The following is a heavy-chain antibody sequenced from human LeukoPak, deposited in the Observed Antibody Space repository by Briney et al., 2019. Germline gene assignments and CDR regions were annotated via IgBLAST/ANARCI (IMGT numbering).Heavy chain of an antibody. CDR2: IYYSGST. CDR1: GGSISSSSYY. V-gene: IGHV4-39*01. CDR3: ARPMVRGVINIHFDY. D-gene: IGHD3-10*01. J-gene: IGHJ4*02. Sequence: PSETLSLTCTVSGGSISSSSYYWGWIRQPPGKGLEWIGSIYYSGSTYYNPSLKSRVTISVDTSKNQFSLKLSSVTAADTAVYYCARPMVRGVINIHFDYWGQGTQVTVSS.